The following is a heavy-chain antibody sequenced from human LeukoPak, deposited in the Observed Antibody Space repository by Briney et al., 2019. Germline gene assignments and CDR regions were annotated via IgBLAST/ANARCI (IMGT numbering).Heavy chain of an antibody. J-gene: IGHJ4*02. CDR1: GYTFTAYY. D-gene: IGHD3-10*01. CDR2: INPNSGGT. Sequence: GASVKVSCKASGYTFTAYYIHWVRQAPGQGLEWMGWINPNSGGTNSAQKFQGRVTMTRDTSISTAYMEVTRLTSDDTAVYFCARVKAYGGAGDFDYWGQGTLATVSS. V-gene: IGHV1-2*02. CDR3: ARVKAYGGAGDFDY.